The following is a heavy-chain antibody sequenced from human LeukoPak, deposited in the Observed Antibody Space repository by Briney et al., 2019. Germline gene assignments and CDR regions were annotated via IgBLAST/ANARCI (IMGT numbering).Heavy chain of an antibody. CDR2: LYYSGST. V-gene: IGHV4-59*01. CDR3: ARDPLNYYYMDV. Sequence: SETLSLTCTVSGGSISTYYWSWIRQPPGKGLEWIGYLYYSGSTNYNPFLKSRVTISVDTSKNQFSLKLSSVTAADTAVYYCARDPLNYYYMDVWGKGTTVTVSS. J-gene: IGHJ6*03. CDR1: GGSISTYY.